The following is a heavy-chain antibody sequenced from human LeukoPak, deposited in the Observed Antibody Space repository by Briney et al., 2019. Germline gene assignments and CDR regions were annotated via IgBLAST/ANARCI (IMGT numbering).Heavy chain of an antibody. J-gene: IGHJ4*02. CDR1: GGSFSGYY. D-gene: IGHD4-11*01. CDR3: ARHSLDYRKYFDY. Sequence: SETLSLTCAVYGGSFSGYYWSWIRQPPGKGLEWIGEINHSGSTNYNPSLKSRVTISVDTSKTQFSLRLSSVTAADTAVYYCARHSLDYRKYFDYRGQGTLVTVSS. V-gene: IGHV4-34*01. CDR2: INHSGST.